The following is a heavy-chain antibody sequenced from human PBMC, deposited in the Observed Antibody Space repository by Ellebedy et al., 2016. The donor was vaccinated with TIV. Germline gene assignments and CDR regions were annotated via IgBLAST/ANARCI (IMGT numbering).Heavy chain of an antibody. Sequence: GESLKISCSVSGFPFSSYAMHWVRQAPGKGLQYVSAISSNGVTTDYADSVEGRFPISRDNSKNTLYLQMRSLRPEDTAVYYCVKAWHSSSWYSNWFDPWGQGTLVIVSS. V-gene: IGHV3-64D*09. D-gene: IGHD6-13*01. CDR1: GFPFSSYA. CDR3: VKAWHSSSWYSNWFDP. CDR2: ISSNGVTT. J-gene: IGHJ5*02.